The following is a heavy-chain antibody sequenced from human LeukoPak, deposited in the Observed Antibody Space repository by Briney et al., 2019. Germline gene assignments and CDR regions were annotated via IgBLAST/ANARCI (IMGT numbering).Heavy chain of an antibody. Sequence: SQTLSLTCTVSGGSISSGGYYWSWIRQHPGKGLEWIGYIYYSGSTYYNPSLKSRVTISVDTSKNQFSLKLSSVTAADTAVFYCARNYYERGYYYYYGMDVWGQGTTVTVSS. CDR3: ARNYYERGYYYYYGMDV. D-gene: IGHD3-22*01. J-gene: IGHJ6*02. CDR1: GGSISSGGYY. V-gene: IGHV4-31*03. CDR2: IYYSGST.